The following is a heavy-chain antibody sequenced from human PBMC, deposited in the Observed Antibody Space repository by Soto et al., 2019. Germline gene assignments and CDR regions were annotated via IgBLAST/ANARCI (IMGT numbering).Heavy chain of an antibody. CDR3: ARETGMITFGGAIAYTPLGY. CDR2: IIPIFGTA. V-gene: IGHV1-69*01. J-gene: IGHJ4*02. CDR1: GGTFSSYA. D-gene: IGHD3-16*02. Sequence: QVQLVQSGAEVKKPGSSVKVSCKSSGGTFSSYAISWVRQAPGQGLEWMGGIIPIFGTANYAQKFQGRVTITADESTSTAYMELSSLRSEDKAVYYCARETGMITFGGAIAYTPLGYWGQGTLVTVSS.